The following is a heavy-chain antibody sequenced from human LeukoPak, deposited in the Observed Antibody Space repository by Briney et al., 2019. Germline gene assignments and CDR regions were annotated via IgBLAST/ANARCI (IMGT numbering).Heavy chain of an antibody. J-gene: IGHJ3*02. CDR3: AKELAVAGQGAFDI. CDR2: IWYDASDT. CDR1: GFTLSTYG. Sequence: GGSLRLSCAASGFTLSTYGMHWVRQAPGKGLEWVSVIWYDASDTYHADPVKARFTISRDNSKNTLYLQLSSLRDEDAALYYCAKELAVAGQGAFDIWGQGTTVTVSS. V-gene: IGHV3-33*06. D-gene: IGHD6-19*01.